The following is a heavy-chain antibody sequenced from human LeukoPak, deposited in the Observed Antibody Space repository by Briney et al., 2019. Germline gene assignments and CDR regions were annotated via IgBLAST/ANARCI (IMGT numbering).Heavy chain of an antibody. V-gene: IGHV4-39*01. CDR2: IYYSGST. D-gene: IGHD3-22*01. Sequence: SETLSLTCTVSDDSLSSSNYYWGWIRQPPGKGLEWIGTIYYSGSTYYNPSLKCRVTISVATSKNQFSLRLSSVTAADTAVYYCARAYYYDNSGYFDYWGQGTLVTVSS. CDR1: DDSLSSSNYY. CDR3: ARAYYYDNSGYFDY. J-gene: IGHJ4*02.